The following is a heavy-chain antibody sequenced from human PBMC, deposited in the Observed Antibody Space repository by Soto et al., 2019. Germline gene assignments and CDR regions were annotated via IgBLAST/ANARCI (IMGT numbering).Heavy chain of an antibody. J-gene: IGHJ4*02. CDR1: GFTFSSYA. CDR2: ISYDGSNK. CDR3: ARDLREGTLILDY. V-gene: IGHV3-30-3*01. Sequence: GGSLRLSCAASGFTFSSYAMHWVRQAPGKGLEWVAVISYDGSNKYYADSVKGRFTISRDNCKNTLYLQMNSLRAEDTAVYYCARDLREGTLILDYWGQGTLVTVSS. D-gene: IGHD3-10*01.